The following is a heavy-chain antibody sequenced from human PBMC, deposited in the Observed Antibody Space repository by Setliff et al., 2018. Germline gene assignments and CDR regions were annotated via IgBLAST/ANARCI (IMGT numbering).Heavy chain of an antibody. CDR1: GSSITSSNW. CDR3: ARLESLGDLSLYGLWFDP. CDR2: IFHSGST. V-gene: IGHV4-4*02. Sequence: SETLSLTCAVSGSSITSSNWWSWVRQPPGKGLEWIGQIFHSGSTHYNPSLKSRLTISVDQSKNQFSLKLKSVTAADTAVYYCARLESLGDLSLYGLWFDPWGQGTLFTVSS. D-gene: IGHD3-16*02. J-gene: IGHJ5*02.